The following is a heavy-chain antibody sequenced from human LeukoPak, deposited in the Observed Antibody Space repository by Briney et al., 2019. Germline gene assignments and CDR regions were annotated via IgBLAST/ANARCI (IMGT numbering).Heavy chain of an antibody. CDR2: INPSGGST. Sequence: ASVKVSCKASGYTFTSYYMHWVRQAPGQGLEWMGIINPSGGSTSYAQKFQGRVTMTRDTSTSTVYMELSSLRSEDTAVYYCARETNYYDSSGYYYYYYGMDVWGQGTTVTVSS. J-gene: IGHJ6*02. CDR3: ARETNYYDSSGYYYYYYGMDV. D-gene: IGHD3-22*01. V-gene: IGHV1-46*01. CDR1: GYTFTSYY.